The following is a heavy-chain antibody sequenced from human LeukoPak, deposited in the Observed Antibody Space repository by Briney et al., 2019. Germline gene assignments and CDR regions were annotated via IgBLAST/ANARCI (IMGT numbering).Heavy chain of an antibody. D-gene: IGHD3-22*01. J-gene: IGHJ4*02. CDR3: ARVRWYYYDSSGYSFDY. CDR2: IYYSGST. Sequence: SETLSLTCTVSGGSISSGGYYWSWIRQHPGKGLEWIGYIYYSGSTYYNPSLKSRVTISVDTSKNQFSLKLSSVTAADTAVYYCARVRWYYYDSSGYSFDYWGQGTLVTVSS. CDR1: GGSISSGGYY. V-gene: IGHV4-31*03.